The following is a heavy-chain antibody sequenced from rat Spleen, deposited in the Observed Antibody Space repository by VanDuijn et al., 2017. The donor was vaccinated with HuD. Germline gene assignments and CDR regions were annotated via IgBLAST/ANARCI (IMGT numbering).Heavy chain of an antibody. CDR1: GFTLNDYW. V-gene: IGHV5-31*01. CDR3: TRRNNYGYFDF. Sequence: EVQLVESDGVLVQPGRSLKLSCVASGFTLNDYWMNWIRQAPGKGLEWVASITNTGGSTYYPDSVKGRFTISRDNAKSTLYLQMNSLRSEDTATYYCTRRNNYGYFDFWGPGTMVTVSS. J-gene: IGHJ1*01. CDR2: ITNTGGST.